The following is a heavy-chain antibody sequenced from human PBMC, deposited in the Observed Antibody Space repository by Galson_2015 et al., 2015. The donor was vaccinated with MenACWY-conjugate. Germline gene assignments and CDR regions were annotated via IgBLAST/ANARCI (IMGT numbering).Heavy chain of an antibody. D-gene: IGHD3-3*01. J-gene: IGHJ4*02. CDR1: EYSFSRFW. CDR2: IYPPDSDT. CDR3: AVAIYDLGSGYSFDY. Sequence: QSGAEVKKPGESLKISCKGSEYSFSRFWIGWVRQMPGKGLEWMGLIYPPDSDTRYSPSFQGQVTMSADKSITTAYLQWSSLKASDTDIYYCAVAIYDLGSGYSFDYWGQGPLVTVPS. V-gene: IGHV5-51*01.